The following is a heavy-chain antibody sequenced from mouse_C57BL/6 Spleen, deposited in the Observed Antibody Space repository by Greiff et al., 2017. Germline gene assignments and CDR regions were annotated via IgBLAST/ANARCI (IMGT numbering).Heavy chain of an antibody. D-gene: IGHD2-3*01. CDR3: ARSKVYDGYYGYFDV. J-gene: IGHJ1*03. V-gene: IGHV1-61*01. Sequence: VKLQQPGAELVRPGSSVKLSCKASGYTFTSYWMDWVKQRPGQGLEWIGNIYPSDSETHYNQKFKDKATLTVDKSSSTAYMQLSSLTSEDSAVYYCARSKVYDGYYGYFDVWGTGTTVTVSS. CDR2: IYPSDSET. CDR1: GYTFTSYW.